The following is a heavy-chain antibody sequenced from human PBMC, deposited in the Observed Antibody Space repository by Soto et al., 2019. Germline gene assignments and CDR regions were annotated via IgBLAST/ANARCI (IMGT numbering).Heavy chain of an antibody. J-gene: IGHJ4*02. CDR2: IYFSGST. CDR3: ARAPYDSLTGYWTRGFDY. D-gene: IGHD3-9*01. Sequence: QVQLQESGPGLVKPSETLSLTCTVSGGSISSYYWSWIRQPPGKGLEWIGYIYFSGSTNYNPSLKSRVPISVDTSKNQFSLKLSSVTAADTAVYYCARAPYDSLTGYWTRGFDYWGQGTLVTVSS. CDR1: GGSISSYY. V-gene: IGHV4-59*01.